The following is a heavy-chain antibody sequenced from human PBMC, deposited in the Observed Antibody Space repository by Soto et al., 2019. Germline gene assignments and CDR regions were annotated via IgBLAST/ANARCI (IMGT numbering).Heavy chain of an antibody. Sequence: EVQLVESGGGLVQPGGSLRLSCAASGFTFSSYWRSWVRQAPGKGLEWVANIKQDGSEKYYVDSVKGRFTISRDNAKNSLSLQMNSLRAEDTAVYYCATEYPLQYSSSSFDYWGQGTLVTVSS. CDR1: GFTFSSYW. CDR3: ATEYPLQYSSSSFDY. J-gene: IGHJ4*02. CDR2: IKQDGSEK. V-gene: IGHV3-7*05. D-gene: IGHD6-6*01.